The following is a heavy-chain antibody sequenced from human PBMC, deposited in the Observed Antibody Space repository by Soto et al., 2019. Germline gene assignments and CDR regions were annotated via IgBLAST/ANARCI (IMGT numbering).Heavy chain of an antibody. CDR3: VRDTMRASAAASLDY. V-gene: IGHV3-48*03. D-gene: IGHD6-13*01. Sequence: EVQLVESGEGLVQPGGSLRLSCAASGFTFNTYEFNWVRQAPGKGLEWISYISVSGNIIKYADSVKGRFTISRDNAENSLHLHMSSLRVDDTAVYFCVRDTMRASAAASLDYWGQGTQVIVSS. CDR1: GFTFNTYE. CDR2: ISVSGNII. J-gene: IGHJ4*02.